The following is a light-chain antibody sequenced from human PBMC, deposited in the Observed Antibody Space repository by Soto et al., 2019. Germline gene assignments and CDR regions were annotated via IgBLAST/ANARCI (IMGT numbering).Light chain of an antibody. CDR2: YVS. CDR1: NSDLV. J-gene: IGLJ3*02. CDR3: CASAGSPTWV. Sequence: QSVLTQPRSVSGSPGQSVTISCSGTNSDLVSWYQQHPGKAPKFIIYYVSQRPSGVPDRFSGSKSGNTASLTISGLQPEDEADYYCCASAGSPTWVFGGGTK. V-gene: IGLV2-11*01.